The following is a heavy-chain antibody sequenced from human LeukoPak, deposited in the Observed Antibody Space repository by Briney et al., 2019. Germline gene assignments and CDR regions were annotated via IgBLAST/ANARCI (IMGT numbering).Heavy chain of an antibody. CDR3: ARASSLTMMGDY. CDR1: GFTFSSYG. D-gene: IGHD3-22*01. J-gene: IGHJ4*02. CDR2: IWYDGSDK. Sequence: GGSLRLSCAASGFTFSSYGMHWVRQAPGKGLEWVAGIWYDGSDKYYVDSVKGRCTFSRDNSKNTLYLQMNRLRAEDTAVYYCARASSLTMMGDYWGQGTLVTVSS. V-gene: IGHV3-33*01.